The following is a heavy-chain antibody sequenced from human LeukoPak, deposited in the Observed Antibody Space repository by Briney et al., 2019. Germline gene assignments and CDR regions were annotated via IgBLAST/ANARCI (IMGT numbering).Heavy chain of an antibody. J-gene: IGHJ4*02. Sequence: GGSLRLSCAASGFTFSSYSMNWVRQAPGKGLEWVSYISSSSSTIYYADSVKGRFTISRDNAKNSLYLQMNSPRAENTAVYYCARDSRSGSHVGYFDYWGQGTLVTVSS. D-gene: IGHD1-26*01. CDR1: GFTFSSYS. CDR2: ISSSSSTI. V-gene: IGHV3-48*04. CDR3: ARDSRSGSHVGYFDY.